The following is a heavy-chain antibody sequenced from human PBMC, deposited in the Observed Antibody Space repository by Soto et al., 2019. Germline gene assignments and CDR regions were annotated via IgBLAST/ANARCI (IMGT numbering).Heavy chain of an antibody. Sequence: EVQLLESGGGLVQPGGSLRLSCAASGFTFSSYAMSWVRQAPGKGLEWVSAISGSGGSTYYADSVKGRFTISRDNSKITLYLQMSSLRAEDTAVYYCAKERCSSTSCPRRNYYYYGMDVWGQGTTVTVSS. CDR1: GFTFSSYA. CDR2: ISGSGGST. J-gene: IGHJ6*02. V-gene: IGHV3-23*01. D-gene: IGHD2-2*01. CDR3: AKERCSSTSCPRRNYYYYGMDV.